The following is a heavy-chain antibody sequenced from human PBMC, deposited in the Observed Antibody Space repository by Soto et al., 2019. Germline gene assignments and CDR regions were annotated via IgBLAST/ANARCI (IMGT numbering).Heavy chain of an antibody. CDR3: ARQSVSSPVDFDY. V-gene: IGHV4-39*01. Sequence: QLQLQESGPGLVKPSETLSLTCTVSGGSISSSSYYWGWIRQPPGKGLEWIGSIYYSGSTYYNPSLKSRVTISVDTSKNQFSLKLSSVTAADTAVYYCARQSVSSPVDFDYWGQGTLVTVSS. CDR2: IYYSGST. D-gene: IGHD6-19*01. CDR1: GGSISSSSYY. J-gene: IGHJ4*02.